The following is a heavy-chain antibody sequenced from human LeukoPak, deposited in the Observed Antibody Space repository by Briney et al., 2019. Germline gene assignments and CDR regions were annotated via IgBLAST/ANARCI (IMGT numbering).Heavy chain of an antibody. CDR2: FHATRST. CDR3: ARGDPTGTPGIGFDF. D-gene: IGHD1/OR15-1a*01. J-gene: IGHJ4*02. CDR1: GGSISTYY. V-gene: IGHV4-4*08. Sequence: PSETLSLTCTVSGGSISTYYWSWIRQPPGKGLEWIGFFHATRSTNYNPSLKSRVSISVDTSKNQVSLGLNSVTAADTAVYYCARGDPTGTPGIGFDFWGQGTLVTVSS.